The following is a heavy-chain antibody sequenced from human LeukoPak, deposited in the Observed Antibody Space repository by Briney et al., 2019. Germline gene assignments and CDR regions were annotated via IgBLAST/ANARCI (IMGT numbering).Heavy chain of an antibody. J-gene: IGHJ3*02. CDR1: GFTFSSYG. V-gene: IGHV3-33*01. Sequence: GRSLRLSCAASGFTFSSYGMHWVRQAPGKGLEWVAVIWYDGSNKYYADSVKGRFTISRDNPKNTLYLQMNSLRAEDTAVYYCARPAGIAVAGTDAFDIWGQGTMVTVPS. D-gene: IGHD6-19*01. CDR2: IWYDGSNK. CDR3: ARPAGIAVAGTDAFDI.